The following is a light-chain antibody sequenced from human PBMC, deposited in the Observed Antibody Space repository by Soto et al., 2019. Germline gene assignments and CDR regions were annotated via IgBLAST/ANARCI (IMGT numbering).Light chain of an antibody. V-gene: IGKV3-15*01. CDR1: QSVSSN. CDR2: GAS. CDR3: QQRSNWPPIT. Sequence: EILMTQSPETLSVSPGARATLSCRASQSVSSNLAWYQRKPGQAPRLLIYGASPRATGIPGRFSGSGSGTVFTLTISSLQSEDFGVYYCQQRSNWPPITFGQGTRLEIK. J-gene: IGKJ5*01.